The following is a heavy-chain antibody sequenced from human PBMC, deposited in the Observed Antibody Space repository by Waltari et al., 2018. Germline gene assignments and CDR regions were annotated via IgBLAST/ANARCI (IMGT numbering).Heavy chain of an antibody. Sequence: QVQLQESGPGLVKPSETLSLTCTVSGGSISSYCWSWIRQPPGKGLEWIGYIYYSGSTNYNPSLKSRVTISVDTSKNQFSLKLSSVTAADTAVYYCARVSDSGYYYGELDWFDPWGQGTLVTVSS. CDR1: GGSISSYC. V-gene: IGHV4-59*01. D-gene: IGHD3-22*01. J-gene: IGHJ5*02. CDR2: IYYSGST. CDR3: ARVSDSGYYYGELDWFDP.